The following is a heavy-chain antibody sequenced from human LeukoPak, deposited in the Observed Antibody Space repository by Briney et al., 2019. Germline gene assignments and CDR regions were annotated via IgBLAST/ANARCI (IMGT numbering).Heavy chain of an antibody. V-gene: IGHV1-18*04. Sequence: ASVKVSCKASGYTFTSYGISWVRQAPGQGLEWMGSISPYNGNTKYTERLQGRVIMTTDTSTRTAYMELRSLRSDDTAVFYCARDLYDYTWGSYRPYFDSWGQGTLVTVSS. J-gene: IGHJ4*02. CDR1: GYTFTSYG. CDR2: ISPYNGNT. CDR3: ARDLYDYTWGSYRPYFDS. D-gene: IGHD3-16*02.